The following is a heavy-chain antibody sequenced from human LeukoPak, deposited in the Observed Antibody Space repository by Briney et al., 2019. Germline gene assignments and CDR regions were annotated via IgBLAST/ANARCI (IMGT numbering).Heavy chain of an antibody. Sequence: ASVKVSYKSSGYTFTSYGIIWVRQAPGQGLEWMGWISAYNGNANYAQKLQGRVTMTTDTSTSTAHMELRSLRSDDTAVYYCARDTSGVVVPAAYDYWGQGTLVTVSS. V-gene: IGHV1-18*01. D-gene: IGHD2-2*01. J-gene: IGHJ4*02. CDR2: ISAYNGNA. CDR3: ARDTSGVVVPAAYDY. CDR1: GYTFTSYG.